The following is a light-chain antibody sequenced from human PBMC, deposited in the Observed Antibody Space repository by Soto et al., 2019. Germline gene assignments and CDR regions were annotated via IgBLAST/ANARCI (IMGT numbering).Light chain of an antibody. V-gene: IGKV3-20*01. CDR3: QQYGTSPFT. J-gene: IGKJ2*01. Sequence: EIVLTQSPGTLSLSPGERATLSCGVSQIVNSAYLAWYQQKPGQAPRLLIHGASNRATGIPDRFSGSGSGTDFTLTISRLEPEDFAVCYCQQYGTSPFTFGQGSKLEIK. CDR2: GAS. CDR1: QIVNSAY.